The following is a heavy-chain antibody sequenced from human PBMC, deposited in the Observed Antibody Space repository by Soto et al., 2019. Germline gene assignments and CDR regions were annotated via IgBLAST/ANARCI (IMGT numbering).Heavy chain of an antibody. Sequence: EVQLVESGGDLVQPGGSLRLSCAASGFNFRDYNRNWVRQAPGKGLEWVSHITATTGITYYADSVKGRFTISRDNPKNSLSLQINSLRDEDTALYYCVRAACGDCYGYGYWGQGTLVIVSS. V-gene: IGHV3-48*02. CDR3: VRAACGDCYGYGY. J-gene: IGHJ4*02. CDR2: ITATTGIT. D-gene: IGHD5-18*01. CDR1: GFNFRDYN.